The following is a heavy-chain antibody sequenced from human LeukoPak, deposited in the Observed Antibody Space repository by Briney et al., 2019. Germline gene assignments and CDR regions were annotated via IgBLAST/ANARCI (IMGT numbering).Heavy chain of an antibody. CDR3: TRVDSSGYYYAQGYYFDY. CDR1: GGSFSGYY. J-gene: IGHJ4*02. CDR2: INHSGST. Sequence: PSETLSLTCAVYGGSFSGYYWSWIRQPPGKGLEWIGEINHSGSTNYNPSLKSRVTISVDTSKNQFSLKLSSVTAADTAVYYCTRVDSSGYYYAQGYYFDYWGQGTLVTVSS. V-gene: IGHV4-34*01. D-gene: IGHD3-22*01.